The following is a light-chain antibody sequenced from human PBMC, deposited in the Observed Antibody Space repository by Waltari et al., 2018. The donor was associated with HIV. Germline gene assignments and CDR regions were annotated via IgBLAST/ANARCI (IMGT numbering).Light chain of an antibody. CDR3: QRYGRSRT. V-gene: IGKV3-20*01. CDR1: QSVSSTS. Sequence: IVLTQSPGTLSLSPGEKATLSCRASQSVSSTSLAWYQQKPGQSPRLLIYSASTRANGIPDRCSGSGSGTDFSLTISRLEPEDFAVYYCQRYGRSRTFGQGTKVEIK. J-gene: IGKJ1*01. CDR2: SAS.